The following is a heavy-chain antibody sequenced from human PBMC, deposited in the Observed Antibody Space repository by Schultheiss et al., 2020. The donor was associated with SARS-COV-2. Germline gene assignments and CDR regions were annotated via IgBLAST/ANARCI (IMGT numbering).Heavy chain of an antibody. J-gene: IGHJ4*02. CDR3: ARDRQDLSYDY. D-gene: IGHD3-16*01. Sequence: LSLTCAVYGGSFSGYYWSWIRQPAGKGLEWVSYISSSSSTIYYADSVKGRFTISRDNAKNSLYLQMNSLRAEDTAVYYCARDRQDLSYDYWGQGTLVTVSS. CDR2: ISSSSSTI. V-gene: IGHV3-11*04. CDR1: GGSFSGYY.